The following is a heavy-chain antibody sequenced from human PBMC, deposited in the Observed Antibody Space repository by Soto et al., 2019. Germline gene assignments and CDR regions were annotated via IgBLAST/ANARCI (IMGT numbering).Heavy chain of an antibody. CDR3: AKGAPLLAAGTWWFDP. CDR2: ISYSGHTT. J-gene: IGHJ5*02. Sequence: PWGSLGLCCASYVFTSTIYAMNWVRQAPGQGLEWVSTISYSGHTTYYADSVKGRFTISRDNSNNTLYLQMDSLRGEDTAVYYCAKGAPLLAAGTWWFDPWGQGTMVTGSS. CDR1: VFTSTIYA. D-gene: IGHD6-13*01. V-gene: IGHV3-23*01.